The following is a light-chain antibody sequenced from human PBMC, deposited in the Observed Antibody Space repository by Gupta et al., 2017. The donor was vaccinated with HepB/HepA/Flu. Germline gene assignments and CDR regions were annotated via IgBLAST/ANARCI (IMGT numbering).Light chain of an antibody. CDR2: VND. CDR1: SSNIGSNS. J-gene: IGLJ3*02. Sequence: QSVLTQPPSASGTPGQTVTISCSGSSSNIGSNSVNWYQQFPGTAPKLLIYVNDQWTPGVPDRFSGSKSGTSASLEISGLQSQDEAHYYCAAWDDSLNGRVFGGGTRLTVL. CDR3: AAWDDSLNGRV. V-gene: IGLV1-44*01.